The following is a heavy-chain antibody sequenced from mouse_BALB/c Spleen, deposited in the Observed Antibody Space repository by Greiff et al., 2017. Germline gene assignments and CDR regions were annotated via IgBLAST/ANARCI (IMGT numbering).Heavy chain of an antibody. CDR1: GFNIKDTY. CDR2: LDPANGNT. CDR3: ARHDYDGY. J-gene: IGHJ2*01. V-gene: IGHV14-3*02. D-gene: IGHD2-4*01. Sequence: VQLQQSGAELVKPGASVKLSCTASGFNIKDTYMHWVKQRPEQGLEWIGRLDPANGNTKYDPKFQGKATITADTSSNTAYLQLSSLTSEDTAVYYCARHDYDGYWGQGTTLTVSS.